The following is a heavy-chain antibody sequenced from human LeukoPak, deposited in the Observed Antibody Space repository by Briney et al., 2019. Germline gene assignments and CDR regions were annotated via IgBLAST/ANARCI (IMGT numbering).Heavy chain of an antibody. CDR2: ISGSGGST. CDR1: GFTFSSYA. Sequence: GGSLRLSCAASGFTFSSYAMSWVRQAPGKGLEWVSAISGSGGSTYYADSVKGRFTISRDNSKNTLYLQMNSLRAEDTAVYYCAKVKQQWLETYYFDYWGQGTLVTVSS. D-gene: IGHD6-19*01. CDR3: AKVKQQWLETYYFDY. J-gene: IGHJ4*02. V-gene: IGHV3-23*01.